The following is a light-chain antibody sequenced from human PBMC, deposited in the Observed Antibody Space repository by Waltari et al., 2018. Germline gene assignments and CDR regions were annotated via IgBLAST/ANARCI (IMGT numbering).Light chain of an antibody. J-gene: IGKJ4*01. CDR3: QQYHDWPT. Sequence: EIVMTQSPATLSVSPGERATLSCRASQSVNSALAWYQQKPGQAPRLLIYDASTRATGISAGFSGSGSGTEFTLTISNLQSEDFAVYYCQQYHDWPTFGGGTKVELK. CDR1: QSVNSA. V-gene: IGKV3-15*01. CDR2: DAS.